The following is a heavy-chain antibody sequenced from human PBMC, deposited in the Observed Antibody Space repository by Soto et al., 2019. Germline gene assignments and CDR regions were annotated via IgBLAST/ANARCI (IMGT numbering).Heavy chain of an antibody. Sequence: SVKVSCKASGDTFNFYSINWVRQAPGLGLEWMGRVNPIVSMSNYAQKFQGRVTITADKSTSTAYMELSSLRSEDTAVYYCAGNGSSGYCSMYFDYWGQGTLVTVSS. D-gene: IGHD3-22*01. J-gene: IGHJ4*02. CDR3: AGNGSSGYCSMYFDY. CDR2: VNPIVSMS. V-gene: IGHV1-69*02. CDR1: GDTFNFYS.